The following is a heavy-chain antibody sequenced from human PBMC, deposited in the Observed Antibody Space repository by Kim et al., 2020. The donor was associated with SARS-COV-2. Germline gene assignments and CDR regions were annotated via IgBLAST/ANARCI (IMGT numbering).Heavy chain of an antibody. CDR2: ISYDGSNK. Sequence: GGSLRLSCAASGFTFSSYGMHWVRQAPGKGLEWVAVISYDGSNKYYADSVKGRFTISRDNSKNTLYLQMNSLRAEDTAVYYCAKDLQYSSSLFDYWGQGT. J-gene: IGHJ4*02. CDR1: GFTFSSYG. CDR3: AKDLQYSSSLFDY. V-gene: IGHV3-30*18. D-gene: IGHD6-6*01.